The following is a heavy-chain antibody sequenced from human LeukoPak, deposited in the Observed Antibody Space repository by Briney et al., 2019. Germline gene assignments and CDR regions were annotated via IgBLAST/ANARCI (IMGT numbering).Heavy chain of an antibody. CDR1: GGSFSGYY. Sequence: SETLSLTCAVYGGSFSGYYWSWIRQPPGKGLEWIGEINHSGSTNYNPSLKSRVTISVDTSKNQFSLKLSSVTAADTAVYYCARGKRVTMVRGVTPFDYWGQGXLVTVSS. J-gene: IGHJ4*02. CDR3: ARGKRVTMVRGVTPFDY. CDR2: INHSGST. V-gene: IGHV4-34*01. D-gene: IGHD3-10*01.